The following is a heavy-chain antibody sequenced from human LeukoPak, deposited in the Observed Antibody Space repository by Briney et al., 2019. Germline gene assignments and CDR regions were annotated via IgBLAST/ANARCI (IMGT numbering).Heavy chain of an antibody. Sequence: ASVKVSCKASGYTFTSYYMYWVRQAPGQGLEWMGWINPNSGGTNYAQKFQGRVTMTRDTSISTADMELSRLRSDDTAVYYCARVDDSNNAGLWWFDPWGQGALVTVSS. V-gene: IGHV1-2*02. CDR2: INPNSGGT. J-gene: IGHJ5*02. D-gene: IGHD4-11*01. CDR1: GYTFTSYY. CDR3: ARVDDSNNAGLWWFDP.